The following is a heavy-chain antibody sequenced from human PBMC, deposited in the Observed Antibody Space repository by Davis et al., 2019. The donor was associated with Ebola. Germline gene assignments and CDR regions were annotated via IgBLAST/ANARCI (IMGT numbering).Heavy chain of an antibody. D-gene: IGHD3-10*01. V-gene: IGHV1-8*01. Sequence: AASVKVSCKASGYTFTSYDITWVRQATGQGLEWMGWMNPNSGNTGYAQKLQGRVTMTTDTSTSTAYMELRSLRSDDTAVYYCASDMGMVQEANWFDPWGQGTLVTVSS. CDR3: ASDMGMVQEANWFDP. J-gene: IGHJ5*02. CDR1: GYTFTSYD. CDR2: MNPNSGNT.